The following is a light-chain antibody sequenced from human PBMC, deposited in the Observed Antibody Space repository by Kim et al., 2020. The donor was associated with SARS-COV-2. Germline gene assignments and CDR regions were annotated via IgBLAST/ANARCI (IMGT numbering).Light chain of an antibody. CDR2: GRN. V-gene: IGLV3-19*01. CDR1: SLRSYY. CDR3: KYRDSSGNVV. J-gene: IGLJ2*01. Sequence: SSELTQDPAVSVALGQTVRITCQGDSLRSYYASWYQQKPGQAPLLVIYGRNNRPSGIPDRFSGSSSGNTASLTITGAQAEDEADFYCKYRDSSGNVVFGGGTKLTVL.